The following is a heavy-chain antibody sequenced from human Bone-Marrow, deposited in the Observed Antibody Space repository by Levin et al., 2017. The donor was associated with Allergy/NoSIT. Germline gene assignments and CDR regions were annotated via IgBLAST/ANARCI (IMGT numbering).Heavy chain of an antibody. J-gene: IGHJ6*02. CDR1: GFTFSSYW. CDR3: ARDRTTPSGYYYGMDV. CDR2: INSDGSST. Sequence: GESLKISCAASGFTFSSYWMHWVRQAPGKGLVWVSRINSDGSSTSYADSVKGRFTISRDNAKNTLYLQMNSLRAEDTAVYYCARDRTTPSGYYYGMDVWGQGTTVTVSS. D-gene: IGHD1-7*01. V-gene: IGHV3-74*01.